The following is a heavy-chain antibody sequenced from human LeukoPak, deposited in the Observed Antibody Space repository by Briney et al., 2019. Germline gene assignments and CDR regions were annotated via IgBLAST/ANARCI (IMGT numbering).Heavy chain of an antibody. Sequence: SGPTLVHPPQPLTLTCTFSGFSPRTSGICVNWIRQPPGKPLEWLPRIDWDDDKYYSTSLTTRLTISNDTSKNQVVLTMTNMDPVYTATYYCACITIFLDDWGQGTLVTVSS. J-gene: IGHJ4*02. D-gene: IGHD3-3*01. V-gene: IGHV2-70*11. CDR2: IDWDDDK. CDR3: ACITIFLDD. CDR1: GFSPRTSGIC.